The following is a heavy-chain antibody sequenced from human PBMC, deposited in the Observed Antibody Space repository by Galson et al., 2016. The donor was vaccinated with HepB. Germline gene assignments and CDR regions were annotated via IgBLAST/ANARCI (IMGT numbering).Heavy chain of an antibody. CDR1: GGSFSKHA. J-gene: IGHJ4*02. D-gene: IGHD6-19*01. CDR2: IVPVLGAA. CDR3: ARVRTAWYGGLYYFDS. Sequence: SVKVSCKASGGSFSKHAISWVQQAPGQGLEWMGGIVPVLGAAHYAQKFQGRLTITADTSTSTACLEMSSLRSEDTAVYYCARVRTAWYGGLYYFDSWGQGTLVTVSS. V-gene: IGHV1-69*10.